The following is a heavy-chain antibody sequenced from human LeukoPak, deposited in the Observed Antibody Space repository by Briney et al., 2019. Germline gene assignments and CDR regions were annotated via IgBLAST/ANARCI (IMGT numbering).Heavy chain of an antibody. D-gene: IGHD1-26*01. CDR1: GGSISSSSYF. CDR3: ARRNRWELLDF. J-gene: IGHJ4*02. CDR2: IYYSGNT. Sequence: SETLSLACTVSGGSISSSSYFWGWIRQPPGKGLEWIGSIYYSGNTYYNPSLKSRVTISLDTSKNQFSLKLGSVTAADTAVYYCARRNRWELLDFWGQGTLVTVSS. V-gene: IGHV4-39*01.